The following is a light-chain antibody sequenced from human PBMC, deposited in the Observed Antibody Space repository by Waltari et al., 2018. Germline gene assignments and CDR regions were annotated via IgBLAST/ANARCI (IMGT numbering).Light chain of an antibody. V-gene: IGKV1-27*01. CDR1: QDISNY. CDR2: AAS. CDR3: QKYNSALWT. J-gene: IGKJ1*01. Sequence: DIQMTQSPSSLSASVGDRVTITCQASQDISNYLAWYQQKPGKVPKLLIYAASTLQSGVPSRFSGSGSGTDFTLTISSLQPEDVATYYCQKYNSALWTFGQGTKVEIK.